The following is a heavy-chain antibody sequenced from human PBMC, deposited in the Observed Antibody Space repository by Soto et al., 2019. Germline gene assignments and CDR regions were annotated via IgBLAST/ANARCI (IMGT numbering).Heavy chain of an antibody. CDR1: GYSFTNSW. CDR3: ARHSVYYGSGSYYND. D-gene: IGHD3-10*01. Sequence: PGESLKISCKGFGYSFTNSWIGWVRQMPGKCLEWMGIIYPGDSDTRYSPSFQGQVTISADKSISTAYLQWSSLKASDTAMYYCARHSVYYGSGSYYNDWGQGTLVTVSS. J-gene: IGHJ4*02. V-gene: IGHV5-51*01. CDR2: IYPGDSDT.